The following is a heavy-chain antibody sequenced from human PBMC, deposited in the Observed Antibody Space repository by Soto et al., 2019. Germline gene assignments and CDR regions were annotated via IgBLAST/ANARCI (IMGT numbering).Heavy chain of an antibody. CDR3: ARDHYCSSTSCYPFDY. CDR1: GFTFSSYG. Sequence: EGSRRLSCAASGFTFSSYGMNWVRQAPGKGLECVSYISSSSSTIYYADYVKGRFTISRDNAKNSLYLQMNSLRAEDTAVYYCARDHYCSSTSCYPFDYWGQGTLVNVSS. D-gene: IGHD2-2*01. J-gene: IGHJ4*02. CDR2: ISSSSSTI. V-gene: IGHV3-48*01.